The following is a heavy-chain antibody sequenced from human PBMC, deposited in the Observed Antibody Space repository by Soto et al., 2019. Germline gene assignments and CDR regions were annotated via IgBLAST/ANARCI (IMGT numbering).Heavy chain of an antibody. D-gene: IGHD6-6*01. CDR3: SRQAIYSSWSFGF. Sequence: GDPLKISCKASGYTFSNYWIGWLRQMPGKGLEWMGIIYLADFDTRYSPSLQGQVTISADKSINTAYLQWGSLKASDAAMYYCSRQAIYSSWSFGFWGQGTLVTVSS. V-gene: IGHV5-51*01. CDR1: GYTFSNYW. CDR2: IYLADFDT. J-gene: IGHJ4*02.